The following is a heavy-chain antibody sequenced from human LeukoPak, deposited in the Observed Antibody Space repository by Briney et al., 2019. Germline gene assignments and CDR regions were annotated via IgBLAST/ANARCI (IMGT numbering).Heavy chain of an antibody. CDR3: ARAEVPAAIKSGAFDI. V-gene: IGHV3-33*01. D-gene: IGHD2-2*01. J-gene: IGHJ3*02. CDR2: IWDDGSNK. CDR1: GFTFSSYG. Sequence: GRSLRLSCAASGFTFSSYGMHWVRQAPGKGLEWVAVIWDDGSNKYYVDSVKGRFTISRDNPKNTLYLQMNSLRAEDTAVYYCARAEVPAAIKSGAFDIWGQGAMVTVSS.